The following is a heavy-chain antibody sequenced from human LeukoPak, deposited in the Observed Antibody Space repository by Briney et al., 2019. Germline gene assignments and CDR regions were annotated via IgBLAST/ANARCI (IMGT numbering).Heavy chain of an antibody. D-gene: IGHD1-26*01. V-gene: IGHV4-30-2*01. CDR2: IYHSGST. CDR1: GGSISSGGYS. J-gene: IGHJ4*02. Sequence: PSETLSLTCAVSGGSISSGGYSWSWIRQPPGKGLEWIGYIYHSGSTYYNPSLKSRVTISLDTSKSQFSLNLNSVTAADTAVYYCARGRQVGNTGYYFDYWGQGTLVTVSS. CDR3: ARGRQVGNTGYYFDY.